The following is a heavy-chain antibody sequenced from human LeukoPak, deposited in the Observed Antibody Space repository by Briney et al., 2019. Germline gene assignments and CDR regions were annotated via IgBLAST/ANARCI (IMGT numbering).Heavy chain of an antibody. Sequence: ASVKVSCKASGFTFVNYGFTWVRQAPGQGLEWMGWISAYNGNTNYAQKLQGRVTMTTDTSTSTAYMELRSLRSDDTAVYYCAREYYYDSSGTLDYWGQGTLVTVSS. V-gene: IGHV1-18*01. CDR1: GFTFVNYG. CDR3: AREYYYDSSGTLDY. J-gene: IGHJ4*02. CDR2: ISAYNGNT. D-gene: IGHD3-22*01.